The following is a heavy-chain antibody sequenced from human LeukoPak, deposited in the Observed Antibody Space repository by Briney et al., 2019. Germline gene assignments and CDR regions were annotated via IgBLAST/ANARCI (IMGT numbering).Heavy chain of an antibody. D-gene: IGHD5-12*01. CDR2: IIPIFGAA. Sequence: ASVTVSCKASGGTFSNYASRWVRPAPGQGLEWMGGIIPIFGAANYAQKFQGRVTITTDESTSTVYMELSSLKSEDTAVYYCASAQVGYSGYDWDFDYWGQGTLVTVSS. J-gene: IGHJ4*02. CDR1: GGTFSNYA. V-gene: IGHV1-69*05. CDR3: ASAQVGYSGYDWDFDY.